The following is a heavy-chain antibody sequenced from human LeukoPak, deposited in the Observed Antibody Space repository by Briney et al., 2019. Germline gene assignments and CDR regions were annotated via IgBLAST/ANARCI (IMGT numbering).Heavy chain of an antibody. CDR1: GGSISSGDYY. Sequence: SETLSLTCTASGGSISSGDYYWSWIRQPPGKGLEWIGYIYYSGSTYYNPSLKSRVTISVDTSKNQFSLKLSSVTAADTAVYYCARGADCSSTSCYTNWFDPWGQGTLVTVSS. J-gene: IGHJ5*02. CDR3: ARGADCSSTSCYTNWFDP. V-gene: IGHV4-30-4*01. CDR2: IYYSGST. D-gene: IGHD2-2*02.